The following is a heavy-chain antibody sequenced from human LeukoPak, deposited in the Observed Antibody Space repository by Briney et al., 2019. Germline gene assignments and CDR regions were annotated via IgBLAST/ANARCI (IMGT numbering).Heavy chain of an antibody. Sequence: PGGSLRLSCAASGFIFSSYWMHWVRHAPGKGLVWVSRINTDGSSTSYADSVKGRFTISRDNSENTLYLQMNRLRADDTAIYYCAKSTWFDYFDYWGQGTLVTVSS. CDR1: GFIFSSYW. CDR2: INTDGSST. D-gene: IGHD3-9*01. CDR3: AKSTWFDYFDY. V-gene: IGHV3-74*01. J-gene: IGHJ4*02.